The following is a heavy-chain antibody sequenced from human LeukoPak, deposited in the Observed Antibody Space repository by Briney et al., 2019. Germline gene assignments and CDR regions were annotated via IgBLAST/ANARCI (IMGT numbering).Heavy chain of an antibody. J-gene: IGHJ4*02. Sequence: ASVKVSCKASGGTFSSYAISWVRQAPGQGLEWMGRINPNSGGTNYAQKFQGRVTMTRDTSISTAYMELSRLRSDDTAVYYCARGAFDYWGQGTLVTVSS. CDR3: ARGAFDY. CDR1: GGTFSSYA. CDR2: INPNSGGT. V-gene: IGHV1-2*02.